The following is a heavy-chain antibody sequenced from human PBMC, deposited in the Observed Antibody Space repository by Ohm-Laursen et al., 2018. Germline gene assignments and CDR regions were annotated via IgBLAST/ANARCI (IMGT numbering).Heavy chain of an antibody. CDR2: ISAYNGNT. Sequence: SVKVSCKASGYTFTSYGISWVRQAPGQGLEWMGWISAYNGNTNYAQKLQGRVTMTTDTSTSTAYMELRSLRSDDTAVYYCARDTYSGSYSVSYYFDYWGQGTLVTVSS. J-gene: IGHJ4*02. D-gene: IGHD1-26*01. CDR3: ARDTYSGSYSVSYYFDY. CDR1: GYTFTSYG. V-gene: IGHV1-18*01.